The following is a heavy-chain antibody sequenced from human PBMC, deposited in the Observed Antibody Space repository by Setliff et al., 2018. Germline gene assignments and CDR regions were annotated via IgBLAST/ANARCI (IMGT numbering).Heavy chain of an antibody. D-gene: IGHD3-10*01. Sequence: SETLSLTCTVSGGSISSSSYYWGWIRQPPGKGLEWIGSIYYSGSTYYNSSLKSRVTISVDTSKNQFSLKLSSVTAADTALYYCARVRSYGSGNYYYYYYDMDVWGQGTTVTVS. J-gene: IGHJ6*02. V-gene: IGHV4-39*07. CDR2: IYYSGST. CDR1: GGSISSSSYY. CDR3: ARVRSYGSGNYYYYYYDMDV.